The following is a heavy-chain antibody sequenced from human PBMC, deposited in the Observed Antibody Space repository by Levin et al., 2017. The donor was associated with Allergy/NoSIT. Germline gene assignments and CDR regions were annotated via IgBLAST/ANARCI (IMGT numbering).Heavy chain of an antibody. Sequence: KISCKASGGTFSSYTISWVRQAPGQGLEWMGRIIPILGIANYAQKFQGRVTITADKSTSTAYMELSSLRSEDTAVYYCAREVVVAATRMSWYFDLWGRGTLVTVSS. J-gene: IGHJ2*01. D-gene: IGHD2-15*01. V-gene: IGHV1-69*04. CDR1: GGTFSSYT. CDR2: IIPILGIA. CDR3: AREVVVAATRMSWYFDL.